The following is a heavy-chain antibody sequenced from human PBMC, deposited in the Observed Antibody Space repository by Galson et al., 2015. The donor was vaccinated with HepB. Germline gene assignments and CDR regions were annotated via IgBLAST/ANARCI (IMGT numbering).Heavy chain of an antibody. V-gene: IGHV3-72*01. CDR3: TLLAIVVVTDNWFDP. Sequence: SLRLSCAASGFTSTDHYMDWVRQAPGKGLEWVGRSRNKLNSYATAYAASVKGRFTISRDDSKNTAYLQMNSLKTEDTAVYYCTLLAIVVVTDNWFDPWGQGTLITVSS. D-gene: IGHD3-22*01. CDR2: SRNKLNSYAT. CDR1: GFTSTDHY. J-gene: IGHJ5*02.